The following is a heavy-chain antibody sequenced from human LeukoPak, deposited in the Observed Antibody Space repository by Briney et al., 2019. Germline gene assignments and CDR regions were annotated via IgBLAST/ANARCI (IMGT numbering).Heavy chain of an antibody. CDR3: ARGAPQLERRPPRYYFDY. CDR2: INHSGST. J-gene: IGHJ4*02. CDR1: GGSFSGYY. D-gene: IGHD1-1*01. V-gene: IGHV4-34*01. Sequence: PSETLSLTCAVYGGSFSGYYWSWIRQPPGKGLEWIGEINHSGSTNYNPSLKSRVTISVDTSKNQFSLKLSSATAADTAVYYCARGAPQLERRPPRYYFDYWGQGTLVTVSS.